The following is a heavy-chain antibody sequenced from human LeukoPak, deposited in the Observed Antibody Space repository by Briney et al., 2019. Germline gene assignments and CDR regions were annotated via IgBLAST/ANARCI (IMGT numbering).Heavy chain of an antibody. CDR3: ARSGQWLGAEYFQH. J-gene: IGHJ1*01. Sequence: GGSLRLSCAASGLTFSSYWMHWVRQGPGKGLVWVSRISSDGSSTTYADSVKGRFTISRDNAKNTLHLQMNSLRAEDTAVYYCARSGQWLGAEYFQHWGQGPLVTVSS. V-gene: IGHV3-74*01. CDR2: ISSDGSST. CDR1: GLTFSSYW. D-gene: IGHD6-19*01.